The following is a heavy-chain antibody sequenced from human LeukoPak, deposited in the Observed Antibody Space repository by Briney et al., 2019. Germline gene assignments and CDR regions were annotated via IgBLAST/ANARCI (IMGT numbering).Heavy chain of an antibody. J-gene: IGHJ6*03. Sequence: PSETLSLTCTVSGYSISSGYYWSWIRQPPGKGLEWIGYIYYSGSTNYNPSLKSRVTISVDTSKNQFSLKLSSATAADTAVYYCASSSWGYYYMDVWGKGTTVTISS. CDR1: GYSISSGYY. CDR2: IYYSGST. D-gene: IGHD6-13*01. V-gene: IGHV4-61*01. CDR3: ASSSWGYYYMDV.